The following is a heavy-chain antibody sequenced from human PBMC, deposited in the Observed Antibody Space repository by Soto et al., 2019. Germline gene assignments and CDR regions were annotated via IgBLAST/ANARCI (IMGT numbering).Heavy chain of an antibody. CDR2: IKQDGSEK. CDR3: ARDYYDSKGAPFGY. Sequence: GGSLRLSCAASGFTFSSYWMSWVRQAPGKGLEWVANIKQDGSEKYYVDSVKGRFTISRDNAKNSLYLQMNSLRAEDTAVYYCARDYYDSKGAPFGYWGQGTLVTVS. V-gene: IGHV3-7*01. D-gene: IGHD3-22*01. CDR1: GFTFSSYW. J-gene: IGHJ4*02.